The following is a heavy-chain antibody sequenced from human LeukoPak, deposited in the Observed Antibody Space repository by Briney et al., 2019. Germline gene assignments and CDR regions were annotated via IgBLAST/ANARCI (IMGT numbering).Heavy chain of an antibody. J-gene: IGHJ6*04. CDR1: GFTFSSYE. Sequence: GGSLRLSCAASGFTFSSYEMNWVRQAPGKGLEWISYITSSGNTIYYADSVKGRFTISRDNAKNSLYLQMNSLRAEDTAVYYCAELGITMIGGVWGKGTTVTISS. CDR2: ITSSGNTI. D-gene: IGHD3-10*02. V-gene: IGHV3-48*03. CDR3: AELGITMIGGV.